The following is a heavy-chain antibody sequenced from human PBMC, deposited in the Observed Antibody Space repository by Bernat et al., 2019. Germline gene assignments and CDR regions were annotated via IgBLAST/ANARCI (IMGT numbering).Heavy chain of an antibody. CDR3: ARGAPAAIPYYYYGMDV. J-gene: IGHJ6*02. CDR1: GGSISSGGYS. D-gene: IGHD2-2*02. CDR2: IYHSGST. Sequence: QLQLQESGSGLVKPSQTLSLTCAVSGGSISSGGYSWSWIRQPPGKGLEWIGYIYHSGSTYYNPSLKSRVTISVDRSKNQFSLNLSSLTAADTAVYYCARGAPAAIPYYYYGMDVWGQGTTVTVSS. V-gene: IGHV4-30-2*01.